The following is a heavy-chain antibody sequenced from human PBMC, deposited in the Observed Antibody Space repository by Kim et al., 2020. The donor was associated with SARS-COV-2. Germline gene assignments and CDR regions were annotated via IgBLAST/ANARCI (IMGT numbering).Heavy chain of an antibody. CDR1: GFTFSTYG. CDR3: ARDQVSGYDSSGYYFY. J-gene: IGHJ4*01. Sequence: GGSLRLSWAASGFTFSTYGMHWVRQAPGKGLEWVALIWYDGSNKYYADSVKGRFTISRDNSKNTLYLQMNSLRAEDTAVYYCARDQVSGYDSSGYYFYWG. D-gene: IGHD3-22*01. CDR2: IWYDGSNK. V-gene: IGHV3-33*01.